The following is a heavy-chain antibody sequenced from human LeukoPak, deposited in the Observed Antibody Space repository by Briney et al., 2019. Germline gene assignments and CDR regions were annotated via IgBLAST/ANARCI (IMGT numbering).Heavy chain of an antibody. V-gene: IGHV1-69*04. CDR3: ARGSLKSRSRSSEVYY. J-gene: IGHJ4*02. CDR1: GGTFSSYA. Sequence: ASVKVSCKASGGTFSSYAISWVRQAPGRGLEWMGRIIPIFGIANYAQKFQGRVTITADKSTSTAYMELSSLRSEDTAVYYCARGSLKSRSRSSEVYYWGQGTLVTVSS. CDR2: IIPIFGIA. D-gene: IGHD6-6*01.